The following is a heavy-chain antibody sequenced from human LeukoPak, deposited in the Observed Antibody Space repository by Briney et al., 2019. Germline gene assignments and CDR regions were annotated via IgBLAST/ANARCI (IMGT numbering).Heavy chain of an antibody. Sequence: SETLSLTCTVSGGSISSSSYYWGWIRQPPGKGLEWIGSIYYSGSTYYNPSLKSRVTISVDTSKNQFSLKLSTVTAADTAVYYCARQGIAANWFDPWGQGTLVTVSS. CDR2: IYYSGST. CDR1: GGSISSSSYY. V-gene: IGHV4-39*01. J-gene: IGHJ5*02. CDR3: ARQGIAANWFDP. D-gene: IGHD6-13*01.